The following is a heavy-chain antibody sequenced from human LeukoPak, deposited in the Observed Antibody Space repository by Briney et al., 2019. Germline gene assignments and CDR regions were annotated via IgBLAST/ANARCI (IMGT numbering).Heavy chain of an antibody. CDR2: VFDSGGT. D-gene: IGHD6-13*01. CDR3: ARGYSSSWNYFDY. V-gene: IGHV4-59*01. CDR1: GGSISNYW. Sequence: SETLSLTCTVSGGSISNYWWSWIRQPPGKGLEWIWYVFDSGGTNYNPSLKSRVTISVDTSKKQFSLKLSSVTAADTAVYYCARGYSSSWNYFDYWGQGTLVTVSS. J-gene: IGHJ4*02.